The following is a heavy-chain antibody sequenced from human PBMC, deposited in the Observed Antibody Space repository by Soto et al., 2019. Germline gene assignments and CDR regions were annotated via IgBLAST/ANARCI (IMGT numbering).Heavy chain of an antibody. J-gene: IGHJ6*02. CDR1: GGSISSGDYY. CDR3: ARDPRGTNYYYGMDV. Sequence: QVQLQESGPGLVKPSQTLSLTCTVSGGSISSGDYYWSWIRQPPGKGLEWIGYIYYSGSTYYNPSLKSRVTISVDTSKNPFSLKLSSVTAADTAVYYCARDPRGTNYYYGMDVWGQGTTVTVSS. CDR2: IYYSGST. D-gene: IGHD2-2*01. V-gene: IGHV4-30-4*01.